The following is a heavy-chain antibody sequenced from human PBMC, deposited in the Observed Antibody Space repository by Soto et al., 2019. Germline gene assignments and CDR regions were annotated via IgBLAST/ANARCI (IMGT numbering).Heavy chain of an antibody. CDR3: AREGKPLFRELVGWFDP. D-gene: IGHD1-7*01. J-gene: IGHJ5*02. CDR2: INPANGNT. Sequence: QVQLVQSGAEVKKAGASVKISCQASGYPFTSHAIYWVRQAPGQRPEWMGWINPANGNTKYSPKFQGRVTLPRDTSASTAYMELRTLTSEDTGLYSCAREGKPLFRELVGWFDPWGQGTLLTVSS. V-gene: IGHV1-3*01. CDR1: GYPFTSHA.